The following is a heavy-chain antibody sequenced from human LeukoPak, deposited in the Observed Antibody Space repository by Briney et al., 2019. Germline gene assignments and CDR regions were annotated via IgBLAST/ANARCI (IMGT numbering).Heavy chain of an antibody. CDR2: IYHSGST. D-gene: IGHD6-6*01. J-gene: IGHJ1*01. V-gene: IGHV4-38-2*02. Sequence: SETLSLTCTVSGGSISSGYYWGWIRQPPGKGLEWIGSIYHSGSTNYNPSLKSRVTISVDTSKNQFSLELTSVSAADTAVYYCASITAAGYFQHWGQGTLVTVSS. CDR1: GGSISSGYY. CDR3: ASITAAGYFQH.